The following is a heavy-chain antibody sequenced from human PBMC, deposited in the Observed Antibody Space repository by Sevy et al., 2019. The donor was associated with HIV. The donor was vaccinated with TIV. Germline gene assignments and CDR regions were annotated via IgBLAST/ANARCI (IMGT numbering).Heavy chain of an antibody. Sequence: GGSLRLSCAASGFTVSSYVMSWVRQAPGKGLEWVSGVTTSGNTYYADSVKGRFTISRDNSKDTLFLQMNSLTAEDTAVYYCAKVAVAGSVRVAAFDIWGQGTMVTVSS. CDR2: VTTSGNT. CDR1: GFTVSSYV. J-gene: IGHJ3*02. V-gene: IGHV3-23*01. D-gene: IGHD6-19*01. CDR3: AKVAVAGSVRVAAFDI.